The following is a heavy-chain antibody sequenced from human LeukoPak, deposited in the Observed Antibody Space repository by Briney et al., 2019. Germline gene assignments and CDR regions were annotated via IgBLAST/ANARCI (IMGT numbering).Heavy chain of an antibody. Sequence: GGSLRLSCGAYASGFFFSGAPIHWVRQASGKGLEWVGRIRSTTNIYATAYAGSVKGRFTISRDDSKNTAYLQMNSLKTEDPAVYYCASTTMTTRGDTFDIWGQGTMVTVSS. CDR1: GFFFSGAP. CDR3: ASTTMTTRGDTFDI. V-gene: IGHV3-73*01. D-gene: IGHD4-17*01. J-gene: IGHJ3*02. CDR2: IRSTTNIYAT.